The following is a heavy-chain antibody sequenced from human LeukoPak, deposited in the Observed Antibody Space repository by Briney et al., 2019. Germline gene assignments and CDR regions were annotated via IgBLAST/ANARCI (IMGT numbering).Heavy chain of an antibody. V-gene: IGHV3-15*01. CDR2: IKSKTDGGTT. D-gene: IGHD3-3*01. CDR3: TTADYDFWSGYPFDY. J-gene: IGHJ4*02. Sequence: GGSLRLSCAASGFTFSNAWMSWVRQAPGKGLEWVGRIKSKTDGGTTDYAAPVKARFTISRDDSKNTLYLQMNSLKTEDTAVYYCTTADYDFWSGYPFDYWGQGTLVTVSS. CDR1: GFTFSNAW.